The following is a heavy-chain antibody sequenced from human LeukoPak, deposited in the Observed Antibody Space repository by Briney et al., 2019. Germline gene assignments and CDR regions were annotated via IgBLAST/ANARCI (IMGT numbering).Heavy chain of an antibody. J-gene: IGHJ4*02. CDR1: GGSVSSGSYY. V-gene: IGHV4-61*01. D-gene: IGHD2-2*01. Sequence: SETLSLTCTVSGGSVSSGSYYWSWIRQPPGKGLEWIGYIYYSGSTNYTPSLKSRVTISLDTSQNQFSLKLSSVTAADTAVYYCAITFVATSWGFDYWGQGTLVTVSS. CDR3: AITFVATSWGFDY. CDR2: IYYSGST.